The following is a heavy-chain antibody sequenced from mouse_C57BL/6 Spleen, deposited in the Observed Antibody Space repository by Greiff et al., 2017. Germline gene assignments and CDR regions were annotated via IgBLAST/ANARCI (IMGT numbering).Heavy chain of an antibody. CDR2: INPNNGGT. D-gene: IGHD2-3*01. CDR3: ARRLYDDAGYWYFDV. CDR1: GYTFTDYY. Sequence: EVQLQQSGPELVKPGASVKISCKASGYTFTDYYMNWVKQSHGKSLEWIGDINPNNGGTSYNQKFKGKATLTVDKSSSTAYMELRSLTSEDSAVYYCARRLYDDAGYWYFDVWGTGTTVTVSS. J-gene: IGHJ1*03. V-gene: IGHV1-26*01.